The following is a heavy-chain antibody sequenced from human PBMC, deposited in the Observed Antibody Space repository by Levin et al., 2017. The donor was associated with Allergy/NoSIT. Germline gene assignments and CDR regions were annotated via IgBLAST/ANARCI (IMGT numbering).Heavy chain of an antibody. Sequence: AGGSLRLSCAASGFTLSNYAMHWVRQAPGKGLEWVAVTSYDGSKKNYADSVKGRFTISRDNSKNTLFLQMNTLGPEDTAVYYCASNDVQVEPYYFDCWGQGTLVTVSS. CDR2: TSYDGSKK. CDR1: GFTLSNYA. D-gene: IGHD2-8*02. CDR3: ASNDVQVEPYYFDC. J-gene: IGHJ4*02. V-gene: IGHV3-30*04.